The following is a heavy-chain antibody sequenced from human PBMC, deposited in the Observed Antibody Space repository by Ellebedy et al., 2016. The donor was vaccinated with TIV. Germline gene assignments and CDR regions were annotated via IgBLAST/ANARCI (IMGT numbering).Heavy chain of an antibody. J-gene: IGHJ4*02. CDR2: TYYRSKWCY. D-gene: IGHD6-19*01. CDR3: ARYNSGWKIFDY. CDR1: GDSVSSNSPT. V-gene: IGHV6-1*01. Sequence: SQTLSLTCAISGDSVSSNSPTWNWIRQSPSRGLEWLGRTYYRSKWCYEYAVSVYSRITINPDTSKNQFSLQLNSVTPEDTAVYYCARYNSGWKIFDYWGQGTLVTVSS.